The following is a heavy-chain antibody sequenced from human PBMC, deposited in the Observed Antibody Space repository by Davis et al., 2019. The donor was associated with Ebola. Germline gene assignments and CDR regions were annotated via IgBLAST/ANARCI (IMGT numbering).Heavy chain of an antibody. V-gene: IGHV4-39*01. Sequence: ETLSLTCTVSGGSITSSDYYWGWIRQSPGEGLEWIGTFYYSGTTFYNPSLKSRITVSVDPSKNQFSLKLSSATAADTAVYYCASLRQTYDSSGYSQPFDYWGQGSLVSVSS. J-gene: IGHJ4*02. D-gene: IGHD3-22*01. CDR1: GGSITSSDYY. CDR2: FYYSGTT. CDR3: ASLRQTYDSSGYSQPFDY.